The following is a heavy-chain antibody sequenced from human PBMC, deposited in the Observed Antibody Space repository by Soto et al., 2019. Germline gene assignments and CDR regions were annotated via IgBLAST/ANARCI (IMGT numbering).Heavy chain of an antibody. CDR1: GFTFSSYG. J-gene: IGHJ4*02. Sequence: QVQLVESGGGVVQPGRSLRLSCAASGFTFSSYGMHWVRQAPGKGLEWVAVISYDGSNKYYADSVKGRFTISRDNSKKSLARQMNSLRAEDSAVYYCARDHVVAAAGTCFDYWGQGTLVTVSS. CDR2: ISYDGSNK. D-gene: IGHD6-13*01. CDR3: ARDHVVAAAGTCFDY. V-gene: IGHV3-30*03.